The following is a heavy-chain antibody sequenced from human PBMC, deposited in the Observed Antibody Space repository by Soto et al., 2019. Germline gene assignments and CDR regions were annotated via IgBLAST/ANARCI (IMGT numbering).Heavy chain of an antibody. CDR2: TYYRSKWYN. CDR1: GDSVSSNSAA. J-gene: IGHJ6*03. V-gene: IGHV6-1*01. CDR3: ARARYCTNGVCYYYYYYYMDV. D-gene: IGHD2-8*01. Sequence: SQTLSLTCAISGDSVSSNSAAWNWIRQSPSRGLEWLGRTYYRSKWYNDYAVSVKSRITINPDTSKNQFSLQLNSVTPEDTAVYYCARARYCTNGVCYYYYYYYMDVWGKGTTVTVSS.